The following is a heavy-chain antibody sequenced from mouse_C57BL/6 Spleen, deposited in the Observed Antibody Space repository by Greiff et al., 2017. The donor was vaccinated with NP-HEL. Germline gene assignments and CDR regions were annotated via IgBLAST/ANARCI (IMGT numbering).Heavy chain of an antibody. D-gene: IGHD2-4*01. CDR2: ISSGSSTI. J-gene: IGHJ3*01. Sequence: DVQLVESGGGLVKPGGSLKLSCAASGFTFSDYGMHWVRQAPEKGLEWVAYISSGSSTIYYADTVKGRFTISRDNAKNTLFLQMTSLRSEDTAMYYWGSPYDYGPWFAYWGQGTLVTVSA. V-gene: IGHV5-17*01. CDR3: GSPYDYGPWFAY. CDR1: GFTFSDYG.